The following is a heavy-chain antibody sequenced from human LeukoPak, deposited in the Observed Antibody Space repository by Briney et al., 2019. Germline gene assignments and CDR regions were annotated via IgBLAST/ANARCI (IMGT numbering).Heavy chain of an antibody. CDR3: ARSDHYYGSGSYLEDNWFDP. Sequence: GESLKISCKGSGYSFTSYWIGWVRQMPGKGLEWVGIIYPGDSDTRYSPSFQGQVTISADKSISTAYLQWSSLKASDTAMYYCARSDHYYGSGSYLEDNWFDPWGQGTLVTVSS. CDR2: IYPGDSDT. V-gene: IGHV5-51*01. D-gene: IGHD3-10*01. J-gene: IGHJ5*02. CDR1: GYSFTSYW.